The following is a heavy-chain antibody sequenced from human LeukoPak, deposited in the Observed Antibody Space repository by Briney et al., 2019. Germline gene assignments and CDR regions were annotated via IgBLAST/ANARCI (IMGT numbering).Heavy chain of an antibody. Sequence: GGSLRLSCAASGFTFSSYGMSWVRQAPGKGLEWVSVIYSGGSTYYADSVKGRFTISRDNSKNTLYLQMNSLRAEDTAVYYCARVVHASYYYYYMDVWGKGTTVTVSS. V-gene: IGHV3-53*01. CDR1: GFTFSSYG. J-gene: IGHJ6*03. CDR3: ARVVHASYYYYYMDV. CDR2: IYSGGST.